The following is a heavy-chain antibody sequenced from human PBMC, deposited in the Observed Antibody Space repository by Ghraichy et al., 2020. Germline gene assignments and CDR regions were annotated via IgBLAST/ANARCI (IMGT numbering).Heavy chain of an antibody. CDR2: IKRSGSGK. D-gene: IGHD3-10*01. J-gene: IGHJ6*02. V-gene: IGHV3-7*03. CDR1: GFTFSNYW. Sequence: GGSLRLSCVASGFTFSNYWMNWVRQAPGKGLEWVANIKRSGSGKYYVDSVKGRFTTSRDNAKNSLYLQMDSLRAEDSAVYYCGISMDRGVICCYAYGMDVWGQGTTVTVSS. CDR3: GISMDRGVICCYAYGMDV.